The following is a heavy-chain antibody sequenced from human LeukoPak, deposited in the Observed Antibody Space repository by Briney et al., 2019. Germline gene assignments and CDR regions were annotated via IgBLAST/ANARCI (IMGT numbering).Heavy chain of an antibody. CDR3: AKGDVGVTTFFDY. CDR2: ISYEGSNK. V-gene: IGHV3-30*18. Sequence: PGGSLRLSCAASGFTFSSYGMHWARQAPGKGLEGVAVISYEGSNKYYADSVKGRFTISRDNSKNTLYLQMNRLRAEDTAVYYCAKGDVGVTTFFDYWGQGTLVTVSS. D-gene: IGHD1-26*01. CDR1: GFTFSSYG. J-gene: IGHJ4*02.